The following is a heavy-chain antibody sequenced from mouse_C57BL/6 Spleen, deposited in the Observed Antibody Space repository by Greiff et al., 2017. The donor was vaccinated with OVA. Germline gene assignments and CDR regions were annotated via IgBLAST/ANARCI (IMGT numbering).Heavy chain of an antibody. CDR1: GYAFSSYW. J-gene: IGHJ1*03. Sequence: VKLMESGAELVKPGASVKISCKASGYAFSSYWMNWVKQRPGKGLEWIGQIYPGDGDTNYNGKFKGKATLTVDKSSSTAYMELRSLTSEDSAVYYCARTIYYYGSTYFDVWGTGTTVTVSS. CDR3: ARTIYYYGSTYFDV. CDR2: IYPGDGDT. D-gene: IGHD1-1*01. V-gene: IGHV1-80*01.